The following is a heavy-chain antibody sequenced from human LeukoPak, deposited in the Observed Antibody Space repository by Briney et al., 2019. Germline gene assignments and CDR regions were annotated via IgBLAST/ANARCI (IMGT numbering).Heavy chain of an antibody. J-gene: IGHJ4*02. Sequence: ASVKVSCKASGGTFTSYGISWVRQAPGQGLEWMGWISAYNGNTNYAQKLQGRVTMTTDTSTSTAYMELRSLRSDDTAVYYCARDGLYSNRIAAAENFDYWGQGTLVTVSS. D-gene: IGHD6-13*01. V-gene: IGHV1-18*01. CDR2: ISAYNGNT. CDR1: GGTFTSYG. CDR3: ARDGLYSNRIAAAENFDY.